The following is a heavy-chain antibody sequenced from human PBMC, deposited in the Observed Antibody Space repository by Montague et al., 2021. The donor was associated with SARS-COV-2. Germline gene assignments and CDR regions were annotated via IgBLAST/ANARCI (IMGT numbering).Heavy chain of an antibody. D-gene: IGHD4-23*01. Sequence: SETLSLTCAVSGGSISTSHWWSWVRQPPGKGLEWIGGIDERGSTNYSPSLKSRVTMSIDKSANQFSLKLASLTAADTAIYFCARDVRTSTWSIRGYGGNYYFDPRGQGTLVAVSS. CDR2: IDERGST. J-gene: IGHJ4*02. CDR3: ARDVRTSTWSIRGYGGNYYFDP. CDR1: GGSISTSHW. V-gene: IGHV4-4*02.